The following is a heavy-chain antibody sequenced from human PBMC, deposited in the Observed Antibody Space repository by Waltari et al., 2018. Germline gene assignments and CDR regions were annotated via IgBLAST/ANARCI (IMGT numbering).Heavy chain of an antibody. CDR2: IIPLFGIP. D-gene: IGHD7-27*01. J-gene: IGHJ6*03. V-gene: IGHV1-69*12. Sequence: VQLVQSGGEVKTPGSSVKVSCKASGGSFGGYGVSWVRQAPGQGLEWMGVIIPLFGIPDFSHKFQDRLTITADESTNTVYMELSSLTSEDTAIYYCARHELGISQYYYNMYVWGQGTTVTISS. CDR3: ARHELGISQYYYNMYV. CDR1: GGSFGGYG.